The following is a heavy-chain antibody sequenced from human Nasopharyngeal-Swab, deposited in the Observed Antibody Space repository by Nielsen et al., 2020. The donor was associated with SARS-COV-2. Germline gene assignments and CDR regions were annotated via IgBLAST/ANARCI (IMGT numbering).Heavy chain of an antibody. V-gene: IGHV3-74*03. CDR2: IDIAGTVT. D-gene: IGHD2-21*02. CDR1: GFTLRGHW. CDR3: ARESVVTGMDDATDI. Sequence: GESLKISCAASGFTLRGHWMHWVRQAPGKGLVGVSRIDIAGTVTSYADSLKGRFTISRDNAKNSLYLQMNSLRSEDTAVYYCARESVVTGMDDATDIWGRGTMVTVSS. J-gene: IGHJ3*02.